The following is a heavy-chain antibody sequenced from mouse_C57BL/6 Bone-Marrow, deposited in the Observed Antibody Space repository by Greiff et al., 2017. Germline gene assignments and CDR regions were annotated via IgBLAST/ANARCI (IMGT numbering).Heavy chain of an antibody. CDR1: GFNIKDDY. D-gene: IGHD2-3*01. V-gene: IGHV14-4*01. CDR3: TVDGYFLFDY. J-gene: IGHJ2*01. Sequence: EVQLQQSGAELVRPGASVKLSCTASGFNIKDDYMHWVKQRPEQGLEWIGWIDPENGDTEYASKFQGKATITADTSSNTAYLQLSSLTSEDTAVXYCTVDGYFLFDYWGQGTTLTVSS. CDR2: IDPENGDT.